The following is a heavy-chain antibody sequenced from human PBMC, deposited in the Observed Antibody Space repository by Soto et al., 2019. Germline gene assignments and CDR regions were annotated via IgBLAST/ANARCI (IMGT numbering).Heavy chain of an antibody. CDR1: GFTFSSYG. V-gene: IGHV3-30*18. Sequence: PGGSLRLSCAASGFTFSSYGMHWVRQAPGKGLEWVAVISYDGSNKYYADSVKGRFTISRDNSKNTLYLQMNSLRAEDTAVYYCANNYCFHSSRWYFFDYCGQGTLVTV. CDR3: ANNYCFHSSRWYFFDY. J-gene: IGHJ4*02. D-gene: IGHD6-13*01. CDR2: ISYDGSNK.